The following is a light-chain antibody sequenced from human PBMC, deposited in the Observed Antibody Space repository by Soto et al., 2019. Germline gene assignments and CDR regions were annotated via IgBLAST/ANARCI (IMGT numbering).Light chain of an antibody. CDR3: HQRSTWPFT. Sequence: EIVLTQSPATLSLSPGERATLSCRASQSISSYLARYQQKPDQAPRLLIYDASNRATGIPARFSGSGSGTDFTLTISSLEPEDFAVYYSHQRSTWPFTFGPGTKVDIK. V-gene: IGKV3-11*01. CDR2: DAS. CDR1: QSISSY. J-gene: IGKJ3*01.